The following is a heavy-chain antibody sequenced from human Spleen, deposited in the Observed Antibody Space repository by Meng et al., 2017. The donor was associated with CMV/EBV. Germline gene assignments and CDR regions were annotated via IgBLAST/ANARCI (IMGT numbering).Heavy chain of an antibody. D-gene: IGHD6-19*01. CDR2: GRGSGAGG. V-gene: IGHV3-11*04. J-gene: IGHJ4*02. CDR3: AGGRQWLAHDS. Sequence: GGGVEWSACGRGSGAGGRCGGSVRGRFTISRDNAKNSLFLQINSLRADDTAVYYCAGGRQWLAHDSWGQGTLVTVSS.